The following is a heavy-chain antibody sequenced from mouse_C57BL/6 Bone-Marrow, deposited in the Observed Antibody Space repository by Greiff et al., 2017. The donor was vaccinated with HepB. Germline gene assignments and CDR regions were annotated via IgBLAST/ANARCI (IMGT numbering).Heavy chain of an antibody. CDR1: GYTFTSYW. CDR3: ARYFDCVDY. V-gene: IGHV1-64*01. CDR2: IHPNSGST. J-gene: IGHJ2*01. Sequence: VQLQPPGAELVKPGGSVELSCKASGYTFTSYWMHWVKQRPGQGLEWIGMIHPNSGSTNYNEKFKSKATLTVDKSSSTAYMQLSSLTSEDSAVYYCARYFDCVDYWGQGTTLTVSS.